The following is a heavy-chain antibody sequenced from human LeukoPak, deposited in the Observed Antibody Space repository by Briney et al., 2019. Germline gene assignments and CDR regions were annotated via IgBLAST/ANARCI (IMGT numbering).Heavy chain of an antibody. J-gene: IGHJ6*03. CDR1: GGSISSYY. V-gene: IGHV4-59*01. CDR2: IYYSGST. D-gene: IGHD3-10*01. CDR3: ARVGGSAYYYYYMDV. Sequence: PPETLSLTCTVSGGSISSYYWSWIRQPPGKGLEWIGYIYYSGSTNYNPSLKSRVTISVDTSKNQFSLKLSSVTAADTAVYYCARVGGSAYYYYYMDVWGKGTTVTVSS.